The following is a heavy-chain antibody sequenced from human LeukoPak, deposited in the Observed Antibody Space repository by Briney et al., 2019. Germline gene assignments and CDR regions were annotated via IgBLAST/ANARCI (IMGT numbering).Heavy chain of an antibody. CDR3: ARSTMIALFDY. CDR2: IYTSGST. CDR1: GGSLSSYY. V-gene: IGHV4-4*09. J-gene: IGHJ4*02. D-gene: IGHD3-22*01. Sequence: PSETLSLTCTVSGGSLSSYYWSWIRQPPGKGLQCIGYIYTSGSTNYNPSLKSRVTISVDTSKNQFSLKLSSVTAADTAVYYCARSTMIALFDYWGQGTLVTVSS.